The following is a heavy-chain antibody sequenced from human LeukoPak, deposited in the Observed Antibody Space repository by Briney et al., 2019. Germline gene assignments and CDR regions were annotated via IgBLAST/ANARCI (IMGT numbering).Heavy chain of an antibody. Sequence: GGSLRLSCAASGFTFSSYWMSWVRQAPGKGLEWVSVISADSATTFYADSVKGRFTISRDNAKNTVFLQMSSLRAEDTALYYCARKSASGNYPLDYWGQGTLVTVSS. CDR3: ARKSASGNYPLDY. J-gene: IGHJ4*02. V-gene: IGHV3-23*01. D-gene: IGHD3-10*01. CDR2: ISADSATT. CDR1: GFTFSSYW.